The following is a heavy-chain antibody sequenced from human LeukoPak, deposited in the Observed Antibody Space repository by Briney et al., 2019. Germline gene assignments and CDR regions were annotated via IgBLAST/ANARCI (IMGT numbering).Heavy chain of an antibody. CDR3: TRETNTSDSSGYIRADVRRDDY. D-gene: IGHD3-22*01. CDR1: GFTFTDYT. Sequence: GGSLRLSCAASGFTFTDYTMNWVRQAPGKGLEWVSSITSTSTYIYYADSVKGRFTISRDNARNSLYLQMNSLRAEDSAVYYCTRETNTSDSSGYIRADVRRDDYWGQGTLVTVSS. V-gene: IGHV3-21*01. J-gene: IGHJ4*02. CDR2: ITSTSTYI.